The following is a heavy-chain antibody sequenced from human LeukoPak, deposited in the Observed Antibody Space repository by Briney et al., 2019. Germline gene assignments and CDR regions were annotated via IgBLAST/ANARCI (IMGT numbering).Heavy chain of an antibody. Sequence: GGSLRLSCAASGFTFSSFAMSWVRQTPGKGLEWVSSISSIAATTYYADSVRGRFTISRDNAKNTLYLQLSSLRVEDTAVYYCARRTLFGVIKPPDYWGQGTLVTVSS. D-gene: IGHD3-3*01. J-gene: IGHJ4*02. CDR2: ISSIAATT. CDR1: GFTFSSFA. CDR3: ARRTLFGVIKPPDY. V-gene: IGHV3-23*01.